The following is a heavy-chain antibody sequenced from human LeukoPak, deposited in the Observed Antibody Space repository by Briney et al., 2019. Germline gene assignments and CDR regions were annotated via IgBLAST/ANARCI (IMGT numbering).Heavy chain of an antibody. CDR2: ISSSSSYI. CDR3: ARAYNSIPIIAAAGTRSWELDY. J-gene: IGHJ4*02. Sequence: PGGSLRLSCAASGITFSSYSMNWVRQAPGKGLEWVSSISSSSSYIYYADSVKGRFTISRDNAKNSLYLQMNSLRAEDTAVYYCARAYNSIPIIAAAGTRSWELDYWGQGTLVTVSS. CDR1: GITFSSYS. D-gene: IGHD6-13*01. V-gene: IGHV3-21*01.